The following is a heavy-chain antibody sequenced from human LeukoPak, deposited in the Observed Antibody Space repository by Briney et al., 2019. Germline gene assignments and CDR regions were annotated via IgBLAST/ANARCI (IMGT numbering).Heavy chain of an antibody. J-gene: IGHJ6*03. V-gene: IGHV3-7*01. CDR3: ARGPSYSSGWYYYMDV. CDR2: IKQDGSEK. Sequence: GGSLRLSCAASGFTFSSYWMSWVRQAPGKGLEWVANIKQDGSEKYYVDSVKGRFTISRDNAKNSLYLQMNSLRAEDTAVYYCARGPSYSSGWYYYMDVWGKGTTVTVSS. CDR1: GFTFSSYW. D-gene: IGHD6-19*01.